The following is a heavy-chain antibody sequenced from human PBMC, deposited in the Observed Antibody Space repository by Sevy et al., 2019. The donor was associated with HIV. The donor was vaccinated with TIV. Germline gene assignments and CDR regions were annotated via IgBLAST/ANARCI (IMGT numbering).Heavy chain of an antibody. CDR3: ARGGYSSGWTLDAFDI. D-gene: IGHD6-19*01. V-gene: IGHV3-33*01. J-gene: IGHJ3*02. CDR1: GFTFSSYG. Sequence: GGSLRLSCAASGFTFSSYGMHWVRQAPGKGLEWVAVIWYDGSNKYYADSVKGRFTISRDNSKNTLYLQMNSLRAEDPAADYCARGGYSSGWTLDAFDIWGQGTMVTVSS. CDR2: IWYDGSNK.